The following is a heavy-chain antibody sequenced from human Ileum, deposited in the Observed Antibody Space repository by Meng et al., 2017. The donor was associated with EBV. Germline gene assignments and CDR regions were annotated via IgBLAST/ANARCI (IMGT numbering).Heavy chain of an antibody. V-gene: IGHV1-18*01. J-gene: IGHJ4*02. CDR2: ISNFNGNT. CDR3: ASNGDEIDY. Sequence: QVQRLQSGGEVKKPWASVTVSCTAFGSTFINNCLSWVRQAPGKGLEWMGWISNFNGNTNHAQKFQGRLTVTTDTSTNTAHKEMTNLRSDDTAVYYCASNGDEIDYWGQGTLVTVSS. CDR1: GSTFINNC. D-gene: IGHD4-17*01.